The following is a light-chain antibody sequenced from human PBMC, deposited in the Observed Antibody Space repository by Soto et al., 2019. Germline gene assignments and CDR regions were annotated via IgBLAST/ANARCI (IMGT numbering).Light chain of an antibody. CDR1: SSDVGTYNL. J-gene: IGLJ1*01. V-gene: IGLV2-23*02. CDR3: CSYAGSSYSI. CDR2: EVT. Sequence: QSALTQPASVSGSPGQSITISCSGTSSDVGTYNLVSWYQQYPGKAPRLMIYEVTKRPSGVSNRFSGSKSGNTASLTISGLQPEDEADYYCCSYAGSSYSISGTGTKVT.